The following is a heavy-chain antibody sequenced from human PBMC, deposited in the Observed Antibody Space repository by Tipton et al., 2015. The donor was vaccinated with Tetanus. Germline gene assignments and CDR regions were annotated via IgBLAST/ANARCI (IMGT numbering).Heavy chain of an antibody. J-gene: IGHJ4*02. V-gene: IGHV5-51*01. CDR3: ARHTSGSYHAPFDY. Sequence: QLVQSGAEAKKPGESLKISCRGSGYSFSSYWIAWVRQMPGKGLEWMGIIHPGDSDTRYSPSFQGQVTISADKSISTAYLQWSSLKASDSAMYYCARHTSGSYHAPFDYWGQGTLVTVSS. CDR2: IHPGDSDT. CDR1: GYSFSSYW. D-gene: IGHD1-26*01.